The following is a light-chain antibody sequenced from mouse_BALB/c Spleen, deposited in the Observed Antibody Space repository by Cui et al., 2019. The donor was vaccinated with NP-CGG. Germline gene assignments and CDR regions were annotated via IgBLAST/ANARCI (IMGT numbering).Light chain of an antibody. V-gene: IGLV1*01. CDR2: GTN. J-gene: IGLJ1*01. CDR1: TGTVTTSNY. Sequence: QAVVTQASAFTTSPGETVTLTCRSSTGTVTTSNYANWVQEKPDHLFTGLIGGTNNRPPGVPARFSGSLIGDKAALTITGAQTEDEAIYFCALWYSNHWMFGGGTKLTVL. CDR3: ALWYSNHWM.